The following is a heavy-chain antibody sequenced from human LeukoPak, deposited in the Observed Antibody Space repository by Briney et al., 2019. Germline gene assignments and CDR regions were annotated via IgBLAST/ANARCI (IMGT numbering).Heavy chain of an antibody. J-gene: IGHJ4*02. CDR2: INHSGST. CDR1: GGSFSGYY. Sequence: SETLSLTCAVYGGSFSGYYWSWIRQPPGKGLEWIGEINHSGSTNYNPSLKSRVTISVDTSKNQFSLKLSSVTAADTAVYYCAKGPYYDSSGYYWGVLDYWGQGTLVTVSS. D-gene: IGHD3-22*01. CDR3: AKGPYYDSSGYYWGVLDY. V-gene: IGHV4-34*01.